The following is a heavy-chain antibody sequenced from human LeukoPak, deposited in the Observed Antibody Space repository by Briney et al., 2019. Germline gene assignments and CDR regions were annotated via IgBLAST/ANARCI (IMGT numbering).Heavy chain of an antibody. CDR2: INPNSGGT. CDR3: ASGYDSSGYYLHY. CDR1: GYTFTGYY. Sequence: ASVKVSCKASGYTFTGYYMHWVRQAPGQGLEWMGWINPNSGGTNYAQNFQGRVTMTRDTSISTAYMELSRLRSDDTAVYYCASGYDSSGYYLHYWGQGTLVTVSS. D-gene: IGHD3-22*01. J-gene: IGHJ4*02. V-gene: IGHV1-2*02.